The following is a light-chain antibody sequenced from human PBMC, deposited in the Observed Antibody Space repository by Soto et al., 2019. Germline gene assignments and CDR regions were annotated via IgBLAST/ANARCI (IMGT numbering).Light chain of an antibody. CDR2: DAS. CDR1: QDISNY. V-gene: IGKV1-33*01. CDR3: QQYDNLLT. J-gene: IGKJ4*01. Sequence: DIQMTQSPSSLSASVGDRVTITCQASQDISNYLNWYQQKPGKAPELLIYDASNLETGVPSRFSGGGSGTDFTFTISSLQPEDIATYYCQQYDNLLTFGGGTKVEIK.